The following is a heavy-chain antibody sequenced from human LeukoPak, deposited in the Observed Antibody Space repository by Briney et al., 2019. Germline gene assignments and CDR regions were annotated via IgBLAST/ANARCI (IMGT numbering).Heavy chain of an antibody. J-gene: IGHJ4*02. CDR2: IKQDGSNK. CDR3: ARDVWTYYDPWSGYSDF. Sequence: GGSLRLSCATSGFIFSNYWMSWVRQAPGKGLEWVANIKQDGSNKYYVDSVKGRFTISRDNAKNSLYLQMNSLRAEDTAIYFCARDVWTYYDPWSGYSDFWGQGTLVTVSS. D-gene: IGHD3-3*01. CDR1: GFIFSNYW. V-gene: IGHV3-7*05.